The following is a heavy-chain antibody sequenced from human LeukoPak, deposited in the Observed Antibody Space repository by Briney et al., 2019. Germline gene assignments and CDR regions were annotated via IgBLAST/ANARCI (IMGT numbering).Heavy chain of an antibody. CDR3: TRGLQGIDY. Sequence: GGSLRLSCAASGFTFSSYPLHWVRQAPGKGLEWVTLISYDGSKIYYADSVKGRFTISRDNAKNTLYLQMNSLRAEDTAVYYCTRGLQGIDYWGQGTLVTVSS. V-gene: IGHV3-30-3*01. J-gene: IGHJ4*02. CDR1: GFTFSSYP. CDR2: ISYDGSKI. D-gene: IGHD4-11*01.